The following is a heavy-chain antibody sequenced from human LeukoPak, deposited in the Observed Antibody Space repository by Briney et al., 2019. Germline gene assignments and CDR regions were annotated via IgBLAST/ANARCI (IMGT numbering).Heavy chain of an antibody. CDR2: ISGSGGST. D-gene: IGHD6-19*01. J-gene: IGHJ4*02. CDR3: AKDNRWVAVAGVFDY. CDR1: GFTFSSYA. Sequence: GGSLRLSCAASGFTFSSYAISWVRQAPGKGLEWVSAISGSGGSTYYADSVKGRFTISRDNSKNTLYLQMNSLRAEDTAVYYCAKDNRWVAVAGVFDYWGQGTLVTVPS. V-gene: IGHV3-23*01.